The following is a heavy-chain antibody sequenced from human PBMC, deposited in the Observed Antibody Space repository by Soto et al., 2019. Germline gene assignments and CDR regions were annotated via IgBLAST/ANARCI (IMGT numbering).Heavy chain of an antibody. Sequence: SGPTLVNPTQTLTLTCTFSGFSLSTSGVGVGWIRQPPGKALEWLALIYWDDDKRYSPSLKSRLTITKDTSKNQVVLTMTNMDPVDTATYYCAHITYYYDSSGYPPGAYYGMDVWGQGTTVTVSS. V-gene: IGHV2-5*02. J-gene: IGHJ6*02. CDR2: IYWDDDK. D-gene: IGHD3-22*01. CDR1: GFSLSTSGVG. CDR3: AHITYYYDSSGYPPGAYYGMDV.